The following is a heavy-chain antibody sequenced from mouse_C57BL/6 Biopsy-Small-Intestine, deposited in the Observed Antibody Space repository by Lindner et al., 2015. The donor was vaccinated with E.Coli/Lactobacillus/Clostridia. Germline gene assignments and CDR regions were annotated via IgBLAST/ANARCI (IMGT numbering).Heavy chain of an antibody. CDR1: GYTFTEYT. CDR2: INPGGGVS. Sequence: VQLQESGAELVKPGASVKLSCKASGYTFTEYTIHWVKQRPGQGLEWIGVINPGGGVSYYNEKFKGKVTLTADKSSSTAYMQLSSLTSEDSAVYFCARREAQALRGTMDYWGQGTSVTVSS. V-gene: IGHV1-54*01. J-gene: IGHJ4*01. D-gene: IGHD3-2*02. CDR3: ARREAQALRGTMDY.